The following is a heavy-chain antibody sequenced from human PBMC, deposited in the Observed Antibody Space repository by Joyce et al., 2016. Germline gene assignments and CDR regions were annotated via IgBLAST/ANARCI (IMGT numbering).Heavy chain of an antibody. CDR3: AADVAEVGFGELDH. J-gene: IGHJ4*02. CDR1: GFTFNVAW. D-gene: IGHD3-10*01. V-gene: IGHV3-15*01. CDR2: IKSKTSGETT. Sequence: EVQVAEYGGGLVKPGGSLRLLCAASGFTFNVAWMTWVRQAPGKGLEWVGRIKSKTSGETTEYAAPVKGRFTISRDDSKNTVSLQMNGLRTEDTAVYFCAADVAEVGFGELDHWGQGTLVTVSS.